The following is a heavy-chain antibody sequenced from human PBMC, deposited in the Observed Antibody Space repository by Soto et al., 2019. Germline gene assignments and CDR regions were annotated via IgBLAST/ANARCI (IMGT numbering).Heavy chain of an antibody. J-gene: IGHJ6*02. D-gene: IGHD3-10*01. CDR2: FDPEYGET. Sequence: ASVKVSCKVSGCTLTELSMHWVRQAPGKGREWMGGFDPEYGETIYAQKFQGRVTMTEDTSTDTAYMELSSLRSEDTAVYYCATVRGYYGMDVWGQGTTVTVSS. V-gene: IGHV1-24*01. CDR1: GCTLTELS. CDR3: ATVRGYYGMDV.